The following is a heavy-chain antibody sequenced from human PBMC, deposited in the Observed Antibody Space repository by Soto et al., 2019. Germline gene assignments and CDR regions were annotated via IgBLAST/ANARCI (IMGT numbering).Heavy chain of an antibody. Sequence: TLSLTCSVSGGSISSGGYSWSGIRHPPRTGLECSGYIYHSWSTYYNPSLNRRVTISVDRSKNQFSLKLSSVTAADTAVYYCARVYLEDDFWSGYRPGYYYYGMDVWGQGTTVTVSS. V-gene: IGHV4-30-2*01. CDR2: IYHSWST. J-gene: IGHJ6*01. CDR3: ARVYLEDDFWSGYRPGYYYYGMDV. D-gene: IGHD3-3*01. CDR1: GGSISSGGYS.